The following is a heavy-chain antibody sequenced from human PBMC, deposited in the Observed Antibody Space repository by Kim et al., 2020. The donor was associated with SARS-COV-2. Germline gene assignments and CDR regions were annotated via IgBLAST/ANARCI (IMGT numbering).Heavy chain of an antibody. CDR3: ARTLTLAYCGGDCYSD. V-gene: IGHV1-69*13. J-gene: IGHJ4*02. D-gene: IGHD2-21*02. CDR2: IIPIFGTA. Sequence: SVKVSCKASGGTFSSYAISWVRQAPGQGLEWMGGIIPIFGTANYAQKFQGRVTITADESTSTAYMEVSSLRSEDTAVYYCARTLTLAYCGGDCYSDWGQGTLVTVSS. CDR1: GGTFSSYA.